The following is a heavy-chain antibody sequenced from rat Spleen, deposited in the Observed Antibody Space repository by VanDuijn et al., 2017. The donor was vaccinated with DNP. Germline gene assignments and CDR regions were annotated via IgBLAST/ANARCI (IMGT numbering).Heavy chain of an antibody. CDR2: FNTESGNT. J-gene: IGHJ2*01. Sequence: EVQLVETGGGLVQPGRSLKLSCVASGFTLSSYWMYWIRQAPGKGLEWVASFNTESGNTYYPYSVKGRFTISRDNAENTVYLQMNSLRSEDTATYYCANYNYYDGTYWGQGVMVTVSS. CDR3: ANYNYYDGTY. CDR1: GFTLSSYW. D-gene: IGHD1-12*02. V-gene: IGHV5-58*01.